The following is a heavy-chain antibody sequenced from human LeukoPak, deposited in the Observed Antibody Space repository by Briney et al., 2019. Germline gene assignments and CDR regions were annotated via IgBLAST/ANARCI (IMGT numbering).Heavy chain of an antibody. J-gene: IGHJ3*02. CDR1: GYSFTSYW. CDR2: IYPGDSDT. CDR3: ARLSRYYYDSSGYHDAFDI. D-gene: IGHD3-22*01. V-gene: IGHV5-51*01. Sequence: GESLKISCKGSGYSFTSYWIGWVRQMPGRGLEWMGIIYPGDSDTRYSPSFQGQVTISADKSISTAYLQWSSLKASDTAMYYCARLSRYYYDSSGYHDAFDIWGQGTMVTVSP.